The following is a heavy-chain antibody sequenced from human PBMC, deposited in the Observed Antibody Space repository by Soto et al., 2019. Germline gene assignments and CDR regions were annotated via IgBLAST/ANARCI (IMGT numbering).Heavy chain of an antibody. CDR2: ISPYNGNT. Sequence: QVQLVQSGGEVKQPGASVKVSCKATGYTFINSAIAWVRQAPGQGLEWMGWISPYNGNTNYAQSVQGRVTITTDTATSTAYTEIRSLRFDDTAVYYCAREQSSGVFDYWGQGTLVTVST. CDR3: AREQSSGVFDY. CDR1: GYTFINSA. J-gene: IGHJ4*02. D-gene: IGHD3-22*01. V-gene: IGHV1-18*01.